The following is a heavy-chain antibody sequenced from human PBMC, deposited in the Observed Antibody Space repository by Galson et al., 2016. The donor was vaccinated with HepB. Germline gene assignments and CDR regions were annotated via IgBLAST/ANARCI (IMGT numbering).Heavy chain of an antibody. CDR1: GFSFTSYW. J-gene: IGHJ4*02. CDR2: IYPADSDT. CDR3: AGQAPPHILTGYYTFDY. D-gene: IGHD3-9*01. V-gene: IGHV5-51*01. Sequence: QSGAEVKKPGGSLKISCQTSGFSFTSYWIGWVRQMPGKGLEWMGTIYPADSDTKYSPSFQGQVTISADKSTNTAYLQWRSLKASDTAMYYCAGQAPPHILTGYYTFDYWGQGTLVTASS.